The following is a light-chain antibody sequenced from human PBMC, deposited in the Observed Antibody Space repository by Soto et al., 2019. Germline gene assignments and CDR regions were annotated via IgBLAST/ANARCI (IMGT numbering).Light chain of an antibody. CDR3: QQYGSSPKT. Sequence: EIVLTQSPVTLSFSPVERATLSFRASQSISRSYLAWYQQKPGQAPRLLIYGASSRATGIPDRFSGSGSGTDFTLTISRLEPEDFAVYYCQQYGSSPKTFGQGTKVDIK. CDR1: QSISRSY. CDR2: GAS. J-gene: IGKJ1*01. V-gene: IGKV3-20*01.